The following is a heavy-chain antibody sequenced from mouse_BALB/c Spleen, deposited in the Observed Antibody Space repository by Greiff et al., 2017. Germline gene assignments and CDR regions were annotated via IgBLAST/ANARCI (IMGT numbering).Heavy chain of an antibody. Sequence: EVQLQESGTVLARPGASVKMSCKASGYTFTSYWMHWVKQRPGQGLEWIGAIYPGNSDTSYNQKFKGKAKLTAVTSTSTAYMELSSLTNEDSAVYYCTGGDYYGSSSAWFAYRGQGTLVTVSA. CDR3: TGGDYYGSSSAWFAY. J-gene: IGHJ3*01. D-gene: IGHD1-1*01. CDR1: GYTFTSYW. V-gene: IGHV1-5*01. CDR2: IYPGNSDT.